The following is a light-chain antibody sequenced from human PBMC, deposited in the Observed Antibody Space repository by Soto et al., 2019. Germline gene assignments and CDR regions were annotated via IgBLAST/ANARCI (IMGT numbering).Light chain of an antibody. CDR3: QQSYMGPIT. Sequence: IQMTQSPSSLSASVGDRVTITCRASQGISTYLNWYQKKPGKAPNLLIYDASRLQSGVPSRFSGSGGGTDFTLSISSVQPEDFATYFCQQSYMGPITFGQGTRLEIK. V-gene: IGKV1-39*01. J-gene: IGKJ5*01. CDR1: QGISTY. CDR2: DAS.